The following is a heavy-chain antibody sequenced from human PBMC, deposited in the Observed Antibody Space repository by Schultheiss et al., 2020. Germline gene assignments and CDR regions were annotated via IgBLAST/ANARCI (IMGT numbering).Heavy chain of an antibody. CDR3: ARHFYSSSWYFRGEDWFDP. D-gene: IGHD6-13*01. V-gene: IGHV4-59*01. J-gene: IGHJ5*02. CDR1: GGSISSSC. Sequence: SETLSLTCTVSGGSISSSCWSCIRQPPGKGLECIGYIYYSGSANYNPSLKSRVTISVDTSKNQFSLRLSSVTAADTAVYYCARHFYSSSWYFRGEDWFDPWGQGTLVTVSS. CDR2: IYYSGSA.